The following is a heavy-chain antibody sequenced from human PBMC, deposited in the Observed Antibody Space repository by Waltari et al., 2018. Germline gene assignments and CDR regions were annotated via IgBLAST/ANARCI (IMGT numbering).Heavy chain of an antibody. V-gene: IGHV5-10-1*01. Sequence: EVQLVQSGAEVKKPGESLRISCKGSGYSFTSYWINWVRQMPGKGLEWMGRIDPSDSYTNYSPSFQGHVTISADKSISTAYLQWSSLKASDTAMYYCAGRDLAAAEDYYYYYYMDVWGKGTTVTVSS. CDR3: AGRDLAAAEDYYYYYYMDV. CDR2: IDPSDSYT. J-gene: IGHJ6*03. CDR1: GYSFTSYW. D-gene: IGHD6-13*01.